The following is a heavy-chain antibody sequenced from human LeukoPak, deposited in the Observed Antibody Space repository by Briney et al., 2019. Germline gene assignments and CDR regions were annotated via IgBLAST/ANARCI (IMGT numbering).Heavy chain of an antibody. CDR3: VRELSGSGNVYYFDH. V-gene: IGHV1-69*05. J-gene: IGHJ4*02. CDR2: IIPIFGTA. Sequence: ASVKVSCKASGGTFSSYAISWVRQAPGQGLEWVGGIIPIFGTANYAQKFQGRVTITTDESTSTAYMELSSLRVEDTAVYYCVRELSGSGNVYYFDHWGQGTLVTVSS. D-gene: IGHD6-19*01. CDR1: GGTFSSYA.